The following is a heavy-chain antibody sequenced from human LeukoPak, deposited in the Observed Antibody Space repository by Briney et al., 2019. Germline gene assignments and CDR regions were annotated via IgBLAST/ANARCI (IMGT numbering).Heavy chain of an antibody. CDR2: INHSGST. J-gene: IGHJ4*02. CDR1: GGSISSYY. Sequence: SETLSLTCTVSGGSISSYYWSWIRQPPGKGLEWIGEINHSGSTNYNPSLKSRVTISVDTSKNQFSLKLSSVTAADTAVYYCARDRYYYDSSGYYQLDYWGQGTLVTVSS. V-gene: IGHV4-34*01. CDR3: ARDRYYYDSSGYYQLDY. D-gene: IGHD3-22*01.